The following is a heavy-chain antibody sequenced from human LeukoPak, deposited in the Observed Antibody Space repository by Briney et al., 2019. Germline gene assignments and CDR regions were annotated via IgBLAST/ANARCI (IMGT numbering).Heavy chain of an antibody. Sequence: GGSLRLSCAASGFTFTTFWMHWVRQAPGKGLVWVSHINSDGSITSYADSVKGRFTISRDNAKNTLYLQMNSLRAEDTAVYFCARGGGLDVWGQGATVTVSS. D-gene: IGHD3-16*01. CDR1: GFTFTTFW. J-gene: IGHJ6*02. V-gene: IGHV3-74*01. CDR3: ARGGGLDV. CDR2: INSDGSIT.